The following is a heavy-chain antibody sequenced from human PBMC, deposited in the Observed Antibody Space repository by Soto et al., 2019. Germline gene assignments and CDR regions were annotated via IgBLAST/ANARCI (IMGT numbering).Heavy chain of an antibody. J-gene: IGHJ4*02. V-gene: IGHV3-53*01. CDR3: ARESDGPEYCFDY. CDR2: IYSGGST. Sequence: EVQLVESGGGLIQPGGSLRLSCAASGFTVSSNYMSWVRQAPGKGLEWVSVIYSGGSTYYADSVKGRFTISRDNSKNTLYLQMNSLRAEDTAVYYCARESDGPEYCFDYWGQGTLVTVSS. D-gene: IGHD2-8*01. CDR1: GFTVSSNY.